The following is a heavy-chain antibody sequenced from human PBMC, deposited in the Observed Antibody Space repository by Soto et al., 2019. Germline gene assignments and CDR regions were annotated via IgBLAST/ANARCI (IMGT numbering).Heavy chain of an antibody. V-gene: IGHV5-51*01. CDR2: IFPDDSDT. Sequence: PGESLKISCKASGFTFTDYWIGWLRQMPGKGLEWMGIIFPDDSDTKYSPSFQGHVIISADRSITTAYLQMSSLKASDTAIYYWANLPPGPQSLARYYFDYGGQGTRVTVSS. CDR3: ANLPPGPQSLARYYFDY. D-gene: IGHD6-6*01. J-gene: IGHJ4*02. CDR1: GFTFTDYW.